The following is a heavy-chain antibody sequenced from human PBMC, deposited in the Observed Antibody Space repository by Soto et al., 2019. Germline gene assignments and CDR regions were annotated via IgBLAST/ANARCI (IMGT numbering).Heavy chain of an antibody. CDR3: SRLGTTVTTPLEY. J-gene: IGHJ4*01. D-gene: IGHD4-17*01. CDR2: LNHYNRNT. V-gene: IGHV1-18*01. CDR1: GYPFPRYG. Sequence: ASVKASCKASGYPFPRYGISWVRQPPGQRLNLRGWLNHYNRNTKYAPKLQDRVTMTTDTCTPTAYMELRSLSSDDTPLYYCSRLGTTVTTPLEYWG.